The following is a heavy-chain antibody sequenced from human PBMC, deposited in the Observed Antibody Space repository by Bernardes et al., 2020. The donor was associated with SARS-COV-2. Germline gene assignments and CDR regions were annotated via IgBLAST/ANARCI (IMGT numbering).Heavy chain of an antibody. CDR3: ARTPIVVVPGILGLGPWGYRYNGLDV. V-gene: IGHV4-4*07. CDR1: GGSISTYY. D-gene: IGHD2-2*01. J-gene: IGHJ6*02. CDR2: MSASGSS. Sequence: SETLSLTCSVSGGSISTYYWSWIRQPAGKGLEWIGRMSASGSSNHNPSLRSRITMSVDTPQNQISLELSSVTAADTAVYYCARTPIVVVPGILGLGPWGYRYNGLDVWGQGTTVTVSS.